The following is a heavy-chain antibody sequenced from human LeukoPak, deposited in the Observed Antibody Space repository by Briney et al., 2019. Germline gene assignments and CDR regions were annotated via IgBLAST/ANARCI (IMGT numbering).Heavy chain of an antibody. Sequence: SGTLSLTCAVSGGSISSSNWWSWVPQLPGKGLEGIGEIYHSGSTNYNPSLKSRVTISVDKSKNPFSLKLSSVTAADTAVYYCAIRVRGGQEEPIDYWGQGTLVTVSS. CDR3: AIRVRGGQEEPIDY. CDR2: IYHSGST. J-gene: IGHJ4*02. CDR1: GGSISSSNW. V-gene: IGHV4-4*02. D-gene: IGHD3-10*01.